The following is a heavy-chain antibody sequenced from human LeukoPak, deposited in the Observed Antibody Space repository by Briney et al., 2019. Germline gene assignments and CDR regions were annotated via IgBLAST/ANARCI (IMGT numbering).Heavy chain of an antibody. Sequence: GGSLRLSCAASGFTFSNYAMHWVRQAPGKGLEWVANIKQDGKKKYYVDSVKGRFTISRDNAKNSLYLQMNSLRVEDTAVYYCARDGDYDWNYKSGFDYWGQGTLVTVSS. J-gene: IGHJ4*02. CDR1: GFTFSNYA. CDR2: IKQDGKKK. CDR3: ARDGDYDWNYKSGFDY. D-gene: IGHD1-7*01. V-gene: IGHV3-7*01.